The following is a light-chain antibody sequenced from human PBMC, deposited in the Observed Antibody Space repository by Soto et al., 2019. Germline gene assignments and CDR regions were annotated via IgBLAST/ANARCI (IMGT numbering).Light chain of an antibody. Sequence: DIQMTQSPSSLSASVGDRVTITCQASHHISDYLNWYQQRPGKAPKLLIYAVSNLQSGVPSRFSGSGSGTDFTLTISSLQPEDFATYFCKQSSTFPLTFGGGTKVEIK. V-gene: IGKV1-39*01. J-gene: IGKJ4*01. CDR1: HHISDY. CDR3: KQSSTFPLT. CDR2: AVS.